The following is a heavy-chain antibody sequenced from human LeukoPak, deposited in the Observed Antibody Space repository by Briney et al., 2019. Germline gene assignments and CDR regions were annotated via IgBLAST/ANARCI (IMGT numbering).Heavy chain of an antibody. V-gene: IGHV3-7*05. CDR2: IKEDGTDE. CDR3: ARWNNDWEFDY. D-gene: IGHD1/OR15-1a*01. J-gene: IGHJ4*02. Sequence: GGSLRLSCAASGFTFSHSWMTWIRQAPGKGLEWVAHIKEDGTDEYYVDSAKGRFTISRDNAKNSLSLQMNSLRVEDTAVYYCARWNNDWEFDYWGQGTLVSVSS. CDR1: GFTFSHSW.